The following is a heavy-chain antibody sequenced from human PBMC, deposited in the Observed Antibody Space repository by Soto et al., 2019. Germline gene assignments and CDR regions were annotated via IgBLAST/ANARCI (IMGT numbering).Heavy chain of an antibody. CDR1: GGSISSYY. CDR3: ARDQWFGEWEGFDP. D-gene: IGHD3-10*01. J-gene: IGHJ5*02. Sequence: SETLSLTCTVSGGSISSYYWSWIRQPPGKGLEWIGYIYYSGSTNYNPSLKSRVTISVDTSKNQFSLKLSSVTAADTAVYYCARDQWFGEWEGFDPWGQGTLVTVSS. V-gene: IGHV4-59*01. CDR2: IYYSGST.